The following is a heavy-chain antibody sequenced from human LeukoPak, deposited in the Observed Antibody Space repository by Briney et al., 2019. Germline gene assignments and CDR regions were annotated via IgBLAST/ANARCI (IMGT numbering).Heavy chain of an antibody. J-gene: IGHJ4*02. Sequence: GGSLRLSCAASGFTFSSYGMHWVRQAPGKGLEWVASIMKDGSEKYYVDSVKGRFTISRDNAKDSLYLQMNSLRAEDTAVYYCAKARPGDTFDFWGQGTLVTVSS. CDR3: AKARPGDTFDF. V-gene: IGHV3-7*01. CDR2: IMKDGSEK. CDR1: GFTFSSYG. D-gene: IGHD3-10*01.